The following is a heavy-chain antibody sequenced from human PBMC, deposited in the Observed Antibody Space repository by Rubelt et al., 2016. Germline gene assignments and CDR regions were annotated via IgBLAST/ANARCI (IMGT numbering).Heavy chain of an antibody. CDR1: GFTVSSNY. V-gene: IGHV3-23*04. J-gene: IGHJ4*02. CDR3: AGRYKSDTPLFDY. D-gene: IGHD5-12*01. CDR2: ISGSGDNT. Sequence: VQLVESGGGVVQPGRSLRLSCAASGFTVSSNYMSWVRQAPGKGLEWVATISGSGDNTYYAESVKGRFTISRDNSKDMLYLEMNGLGAEETSLYYCAGRYKSDTPLFDYWGQGTLVTVSS.